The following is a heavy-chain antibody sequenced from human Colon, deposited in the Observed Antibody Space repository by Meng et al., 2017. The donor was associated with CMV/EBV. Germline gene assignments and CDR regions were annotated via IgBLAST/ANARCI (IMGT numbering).Heavy chain of an antibody. J-gene: IGHJ4*02. CDR3: EKGGEITMVAKYFDY. V-gene: IGHV3-23*01. CDR2: NKTSGAKT. Sequence: RNWDRQGTGKGREGVSTNKTSGAKTEDAEYVKGRFNSYRDNSNDTLYLQRNSLRADDTAVYDCEKGGEITMVAKYFDYWGQGTLVTVSS. D-gene: IGHD3-10*01.